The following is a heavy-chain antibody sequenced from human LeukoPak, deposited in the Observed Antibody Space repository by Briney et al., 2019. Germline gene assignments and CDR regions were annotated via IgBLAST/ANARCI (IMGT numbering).Heavy chain of an antibody. CDR1: GYTFTSYA. Sequence: ASVKVSCKASGYTFTSYAMHWVRQAPGQRLEWMGWINTNTGNPTYAQGFTGRFVFSLDTSVSTAYLQISSLKAEDTAVYYCARERTGGPDDNYYYYMDVWGKGTTVTVSS. D-gene: IGHD7-27*01. CDR3: ARERTGGPDDNYYYYMDV. V-gene: IGHV7-4-1*02. CDR2: INTNTGNP. J-gene: IGHJ6*03.